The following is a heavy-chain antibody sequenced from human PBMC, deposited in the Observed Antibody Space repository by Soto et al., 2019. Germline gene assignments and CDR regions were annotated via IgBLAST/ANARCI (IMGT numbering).Heavy chain of an antibody. CDR1: GFTFSSYA. J-gene: IGHJ6*03. CDR3: AAGKGYCSSTSCSRYMDV. Sequence: GGSLRLSCAASGFTFSSYAMSWVLQAPGKGLEWVSAISGSGGSTYYADSVKGRFTISRDNSKNTLYLQMNSLRAEDTAVYYCAAGKGYCSSTSCSRYMDVWGKGTTVTVSS. CDR2: ISGSGGST. D-gene: IGHD2-2*01. V-gene: IGHV3-23*01.